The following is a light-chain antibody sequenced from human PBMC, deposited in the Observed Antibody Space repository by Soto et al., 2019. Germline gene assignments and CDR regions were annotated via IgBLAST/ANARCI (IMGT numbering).Light chain of an antibody. J-gene: IGKJ3*01. V-gene: IGKV3-11*01. CDR3: QQRSNWAPIT. CDR2: DAF. Sequence: EIVLTQSPATLSLSPGERATLSCRASQSVSSYLAWYQHKPGQAPRLLIYDAFNRATGVPVRFSGSGSGTDFTPTISSLEPEDFAVYYCQQRSNWAPITFGPGTKVDIK. CDR1: QSVSSY.